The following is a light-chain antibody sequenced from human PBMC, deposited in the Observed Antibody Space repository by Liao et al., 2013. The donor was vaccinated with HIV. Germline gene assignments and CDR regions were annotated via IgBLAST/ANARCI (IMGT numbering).Light chain of an antibody. CDR1: NIGSKS. J-gene: IGLJ2*01. CDR3: QVWDSSSDHLVV. Sequence: SYVLTQPPSVSVAPGQTARITCQGNNIGSKSVHWYQQKPGQAPVLVVFYDSDRPSGIPERFSGSNSGNTATLTISRVEAGDEADYYCQVWDSSSDHLVVFGGGTKLTVL. CDR2: YDS. V-gene: IGLV3-21*02.